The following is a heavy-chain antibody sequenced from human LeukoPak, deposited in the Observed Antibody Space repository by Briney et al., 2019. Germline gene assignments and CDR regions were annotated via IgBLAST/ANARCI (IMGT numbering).Heavy chain of an antibody. CDR1: GFIFSSCA. Sequence: GRSLRLSCAASGFIFSSCAMHWVRQAPGKGLEWVAVISYGGSNKYYADSVKGRFTISRDNSKNTLYLQMNSLRAEDTAVYYCARDYRPANWGSYAFDIWGQGTMVTVSS. CDR3: ARDYRPANWGSYAFDI. CDR2: ISYGGSNK. D-gene: IGHD7-27*01. V-gene: IGHV3-30-3*01. J-gene: IGHJ3*02.